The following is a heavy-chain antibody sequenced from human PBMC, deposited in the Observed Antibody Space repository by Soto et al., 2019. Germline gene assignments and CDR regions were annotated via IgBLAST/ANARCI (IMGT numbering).Heavy chain of an antibody. J-gene: IGHJ3*02. CDR3: ARDSKSSSPRGGAFDI. D-gene: IGHD6-6*01. Sequence: PSETLSLTCTVSGGSISIGGYYWSCIRQHPGKGLEWIGYIYYSGSTYYNPSLKSRVTISVDTSKNRFSLKLSSVTAADTAVYYCARDSKSSSPRGGAFDIWGQGTMVTVSS. V-gene: IGHV4-31*03. CDR2: IYYSGST. CDR1: GGSISIGGYY.